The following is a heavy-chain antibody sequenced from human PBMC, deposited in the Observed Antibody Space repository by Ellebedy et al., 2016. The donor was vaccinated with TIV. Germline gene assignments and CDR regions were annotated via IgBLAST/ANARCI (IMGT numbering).Heavy chain of an antibody. CDR3: ARRAAGLSTKFDS. J-gene: IGHJ4*02. CDR2: IYYRGTT. D-gene: IGHD2-15*01. Sequence: MPSETLSLTCSVSGYSISSGYYWAWIRQPPGKGLEWIGFIYYRGTTDYNPSLQSRVTMSVDTSKNQFSLKMNSVTAADAAMYYCARRAAGLSTKFDSWGQGALVTVSS. CDR1: GYSISSGYY. V-gene: IGHV4-38-2*02.